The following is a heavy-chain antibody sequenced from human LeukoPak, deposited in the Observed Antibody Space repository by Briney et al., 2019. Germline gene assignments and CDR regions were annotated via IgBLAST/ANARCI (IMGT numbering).Heavy chain of an antibody. CDR1: GYTFTGYY. Sequence: ASVKVSCKASGYTFTGYYMHWVRQAPGQGLEWMGWINPNSGGTNYAQKFQGRVTMTRDTSISTAYMELSRLRSDDTAVYYRARTRVSSGWPRHWGQGTLVTVSS. CDR3: ARTRVSSGWPRH. V-gene: IGHV1-2*02. CDR2: INPNSGGT. J-gene: IGHJ4*02. D-gene: IGHD6-19*01.